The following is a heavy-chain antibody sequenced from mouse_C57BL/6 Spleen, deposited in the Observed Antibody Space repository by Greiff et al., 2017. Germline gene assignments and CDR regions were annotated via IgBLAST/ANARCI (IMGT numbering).Heavy chain of an antibody. D-gene: IGHD2-5*01. Sequence: QVPLQQSGPALVKPWASVKISCKASGYAFRSSWMNWVKQRPGKGLEWIGRIYPGDGDTNYNGKFKGKATLTADKASSTAYMQLSSLTSEDSAVYFCALLYYSNYYYYAMDYWGQGTSVTVSS. J-gene: IGHJ4*01. CDR3: ALLYYSNYYYYAMDY. CDR2: IYPGDGDT. V-gene: IGHV1-82*01. CDR1: GYAFRSSW.